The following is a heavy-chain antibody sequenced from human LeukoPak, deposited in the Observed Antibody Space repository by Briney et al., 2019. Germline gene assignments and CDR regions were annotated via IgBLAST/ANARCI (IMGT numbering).Heavy chain of an antibody. CDR3: AREWPEWELPSYFDY. J-gene: IGHJ4*02. CDR2: INPSGGST. D-gene: IGHD1-26*01. V-gene: IGHV1-46*01. CDR1: GYTFTSYY. Sequence: GASVKVSCKASGYTFTSYYMHWVRQAPGQGLEWMGIINPSGGSTSYAQKFQGRVTMTRDTSTSTVYMELSSLRSEDTAVYYCAREWPEWELPSYFDYWGQGTLVTVSS.